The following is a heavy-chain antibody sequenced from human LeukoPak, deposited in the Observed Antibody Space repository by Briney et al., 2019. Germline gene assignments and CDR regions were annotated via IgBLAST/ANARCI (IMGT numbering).Heavy chain of an antibody. Sequence: VSVKVSCKASGYTFTSYGISWVRQAPGQGLEWMGWISAYNGNTNYAQKLQGRVTMTTDTSTSTAYMELRSLRSDDTAVYYCARDSSPIVVVPAATVWFDPWGQGTLVTVSS. CDR3: ARDSSPIVVVPAATVWFDP. V-gene: IGHV1-18*01. CDR2: ISAYNGNT. D-gene: IGHD2-2*01. J-gene: IGHJ5*02. CDR1: GYTFTSYG.